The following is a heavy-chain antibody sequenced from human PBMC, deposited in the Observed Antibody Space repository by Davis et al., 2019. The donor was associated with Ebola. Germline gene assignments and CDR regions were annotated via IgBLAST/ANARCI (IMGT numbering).Heavy chain of an antibody. CDR2: INRSGST. Sequence: SETLSLTCAVYGGSFSGYYWSWIRQPPGKGLEWVGEINRSGSTNYNPSLKSRVTISVDTSKNQFSLKLSSVTAADTAVYYCARINYYYYYGMDVWGQGTTVTVSS. CDR3: ARINYYYYYGMDV. J-gene: IGHJ6*02. CDR1: GGSFSGYY. V-gene: IGHV4-34*01.